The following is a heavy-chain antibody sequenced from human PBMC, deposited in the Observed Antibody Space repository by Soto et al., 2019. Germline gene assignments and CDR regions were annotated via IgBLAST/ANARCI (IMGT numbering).Heavy chain of an antibody. V-gene: IGHV4-59*01. Sequence: SATLSLTGTVSGSSISSSYWSWVRQPPGKGLEWIGYIYYCRSTNYNPSLTSRVTISVDTSKNQFSLKLSSVTAADTAVYYCAGLKERFGVYYRMDVWGQGTTVT. CDR2: IYYCRST. D-gene: IGHD3-10*01. CDR3: AGLKERFGVYYRMDV. J-gene: IGHJ6*02. CDR1: GSSISSSY.